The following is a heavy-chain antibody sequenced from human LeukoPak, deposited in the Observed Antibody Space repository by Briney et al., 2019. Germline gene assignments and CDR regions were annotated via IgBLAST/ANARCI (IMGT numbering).Heavy chain of an antibody. V-gene: IGHV3-7*01. CDR2: IKQDGSDI. Sequence: GGSLRLSCAASGFIFGDYWMSWVRQAPEKGLEWVGMIKQDGSDIHYVDSVKGRFTISRDNAKNSLYLQMNSLRAEDTAVYYCARDRYYYGSGSYYQYYYYYGMDVWGQGTTVTVSS. D-gene: IGHD3-10*01. CDR3: ARDRYYYGSGSYYQYYYYYGMDV. J-gene: IGHJ6*02. CDR1: GFIFGDYW.